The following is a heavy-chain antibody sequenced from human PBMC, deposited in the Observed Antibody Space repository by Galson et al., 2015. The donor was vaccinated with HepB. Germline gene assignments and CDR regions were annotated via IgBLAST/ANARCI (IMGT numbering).Heavy chain of an antibody. CDR3: SRGRSGSAAFDI. D-gene: IGHD3-10*01. J-gene: IGHJ3*02. V-gene: IGHV6-1*01. CDR2: TYYRSKWYF. CDR1: GDSVSSHSAA. Sequence: CAISGDSVSSHSAAWNWIRQSPSRGLEWLGRTYYRSKWYFEQAVSVKSRITINPDTSKNQFSLQLNSVTPDDTAVYYCSRGRSGSAAFDIWGQGTMVSVSS.